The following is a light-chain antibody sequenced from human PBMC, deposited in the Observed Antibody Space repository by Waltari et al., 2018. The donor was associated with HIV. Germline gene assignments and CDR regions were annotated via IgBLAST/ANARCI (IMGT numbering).Light chain of an antibody. V-gene: IGLV2-14*01. CDR3: SSYTISSTVV. J-gene: IGLJ2*01. Sequence: QSALTQPASVSGSPGQSITISCSGTSGDVGYNTYVSWYQQHPGKAPKLIIYEVSNRPSGVSNRFPGSKSGNTASLTISGLQAEDEADYYCSSYTISSTVVFGGGTQLTVL. CDR2: EVS. CDR1: SGDVGYNTY.